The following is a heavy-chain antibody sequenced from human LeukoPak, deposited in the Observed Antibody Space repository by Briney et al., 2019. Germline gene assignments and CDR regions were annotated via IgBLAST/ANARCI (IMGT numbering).Heavy chain of an antibody. D-gene: IGHD2-15*01. CDR3: ALGYCSGGSCYNRYYYYYMDV. J-gene: IGHJ6*03. Sequence: ASVKVSCKASGYTFTGYYMHWVRQAPGQGLEWMVWINPNSGGTNYAQKFQGRVTMTRDTSISTAYMELSRLRSDDTAVYYCALGYCSGGSCYNRYYYYYMDVWGKGTTVSVSS. CDR2: INPNSGGT. V-gene: IGHV1-2*02. CDR1: GYTFTGYY.